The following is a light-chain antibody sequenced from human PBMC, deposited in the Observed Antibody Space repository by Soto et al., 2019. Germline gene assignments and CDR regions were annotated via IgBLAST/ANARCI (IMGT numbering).Light chain of an antibody. CDR1: QSIDRF. V-gene: IGKV3-11*01. CDR2: DAS. CDR3: QQRSNWPLT. Sequence: EIVLTQSPATLSLSPGERATLSCRASQSIDRFLVWYQQKPGQAPRLLIYDASNRASGIPARFSGSGSGTDFTLTISSLEPEDFALYYCQQRSNWPLTFGGGTKVEIK. J-gene: IGKJ4*01.